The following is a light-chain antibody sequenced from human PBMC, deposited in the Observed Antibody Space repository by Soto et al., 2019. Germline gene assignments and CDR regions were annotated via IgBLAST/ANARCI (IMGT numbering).Light chain of an antibody. CDR3: QQYNSYSPAGT. CDR1: QSLSSR. J-gene: IGKJ5*01. Sequence: DIVMSQSPATLSVSLGERVTISCRASQSLSSRLAWYQQKPGKDPKLLIYDASSLESGVPSTFCGSGSCTEFTLTTSSRQPDDFATYYYQQYNSYSPAGTFGQGTRLEIK. V-gene: IGKV1-5*01. CDR2: DAS.